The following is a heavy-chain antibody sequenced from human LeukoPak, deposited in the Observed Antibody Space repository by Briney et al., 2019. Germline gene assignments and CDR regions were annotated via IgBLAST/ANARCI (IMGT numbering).Heavy chain of an antibody. CDR1: GFTFSSYW. Sequence: GGSLRLSCAASGFTFSSYWMSWVRQAPGKGLEWVANIKQDGSEKYYVDSVKGRFTISRDNAKNSLYLQMNSLRAEDTAVYYCARDGAPDAHCSSTSCAIRGGQGTLVTVSS. J-gene: IGHJ4*02. CDR3: ARDGAPDAHCSSTSCAIR. V-gene: IGHV3-7*01. D-gene: IGHD2-2*01. CDR2: IKQDGSEK.